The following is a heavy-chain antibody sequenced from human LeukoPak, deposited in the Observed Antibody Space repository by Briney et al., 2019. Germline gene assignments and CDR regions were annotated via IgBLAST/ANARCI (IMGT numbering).Heavy chain of an antibody. V-gene: IGHV4-59*01. CDR2: IYYRGST. CDR1: GGSTSSYY. Sequence: PSETLSLTRTLPGGSTSSYYWSWVRQPPGKGLWWVGHIYYRGSTNYNPSPKSRVTISVDTSKIQFSLKLSSVTAADTAVYYCARATPWDSSSWSYYYFDYWGQGTLVTVSS. CDR3: ARATPWDSSSWSYYYFDY. J-gene: IGHJ4*02. D-gene: IGHD6-13*01.